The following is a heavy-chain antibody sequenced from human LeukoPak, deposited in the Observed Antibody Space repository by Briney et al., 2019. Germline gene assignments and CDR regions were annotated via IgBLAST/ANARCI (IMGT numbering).Heavy chain of an antibody. J-gene: IGHJ6*02. D-gene: IGHD5-12*01. CDR2: ISGSGEST. CDR1: GFTFSNYA. V-gene: IGHV3-23*01. CDR3: ARRDLRWSGYEEGTYYYYGMDV. Sequence: GGSLRLSCTASGFTFSNYAMSWVRQAPGKGLEWVSAISGSGESTYSADSVKGRFTISRDNAKNSLYLQMNSLRAEDTAVYYCARRDLRWSGYEEGTYYYYGMDVWGQGTTVTVSS.